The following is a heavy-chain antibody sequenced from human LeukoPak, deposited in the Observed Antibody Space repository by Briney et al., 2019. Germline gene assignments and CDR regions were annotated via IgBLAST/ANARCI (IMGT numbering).Heavy chain of an antibody. V-gene: IGHV4-30-4*01. D-gene: IGHD1-7*01. CDR2: IYYSGST. CDR3: ARGTIELPLTGYFDY. CDR1: GGSISSGDYY. J-gene: IGHJ4*02. Sequence: SETLSLTCTVSGGSISSGDYYWSWIRQPPGKGLEWIGYIYYSGSTYYNPSLKSRVTISVDTSKNQFSLKLSSATAADTAVYYCARGTIELPLTGYFDYWGQGTLVTVSS.